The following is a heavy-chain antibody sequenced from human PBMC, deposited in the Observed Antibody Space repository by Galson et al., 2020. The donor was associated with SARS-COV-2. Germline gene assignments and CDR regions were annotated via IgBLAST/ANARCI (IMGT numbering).Heavy chain of an antibody. Sequence: ASVKVSCKASGYTFTSYGISRVRQAPGQGLEWMGWISAYNGNTNYEQKLQGRVTMTTDTSTSTAYMELRSLRSDDTAVYYCARAGYCSGGSCYPRDYYYYGMDVWGQGTTVTVSS. CDR2: ISAYNGNT. CDR3: ARAGYCSGGSCYPRDYYYYGMDV. J-gene: IGHJ6*02. D-gene: IGHD2-15*01. V-gene: IGHV1-18*04. CDR1: GYTFTSYG.